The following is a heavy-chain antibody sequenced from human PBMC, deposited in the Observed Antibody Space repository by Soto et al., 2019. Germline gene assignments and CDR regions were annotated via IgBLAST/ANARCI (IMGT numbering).Heavy chain of an antibody. J-gene: IGHJ6*02. CDR2: ISGSGGST. D-gene: IGHD2-2*02. CDR3: AKDQHCSTTSCYTTPYGMDV. CDR1: GFTFSNYA. Sequence: SCAASGFTFSNYAMSWVRQAPGKGLEWVSAISGSGGSTFYADSVKGRFTISRDNSKDTLYLQMNSLRAEDTAVYYCAKDQHCSTTSCYTTPYGMDVWGQGTTVTVSS. V-gene: IGHV3-23*01.